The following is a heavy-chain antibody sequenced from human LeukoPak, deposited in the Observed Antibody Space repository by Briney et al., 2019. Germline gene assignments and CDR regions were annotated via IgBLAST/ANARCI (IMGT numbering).Heavy chain of an antibody. D-gene: IGHD6-6*01. CDR3: ARDRTSSSLDY. CDR1: GFTFSDYY. Sequence: GGSLRLSCAASGFTFSDYYMTWIRQAPGKRLEWISFINSRGTSTYYADSVKGRFTISRDNAKNSLYLQMNSLRAEDTAVYYCARDRTSSSLDYWGQGTLVTVSS. J-gene: IGHJ4*02. CDR2: INSRGTST. V-gene: IGHV3-11*01.